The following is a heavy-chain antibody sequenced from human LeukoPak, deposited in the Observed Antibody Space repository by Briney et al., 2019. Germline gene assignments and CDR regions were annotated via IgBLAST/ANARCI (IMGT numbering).Heavy chain of an antibody. CDR1: GGSISSGDYY. Sequence: SQTLSLTCTVSGGSISSGDYYWSWIRQPPGKGLEWIGYIYYSGSTYHNPSLKSRVTISVDTSKNQFSLKLSSVTAADTAVYYCARGYSSGWFYFDYWGQGTLVTVSS. CDR2: IYYSGST. J-gene: IGHJ4*02. D-gene: IGHD6-19*01. CDR3: ARGYSSGWFYFDY. V-gene: IGHV4-30-4*01.